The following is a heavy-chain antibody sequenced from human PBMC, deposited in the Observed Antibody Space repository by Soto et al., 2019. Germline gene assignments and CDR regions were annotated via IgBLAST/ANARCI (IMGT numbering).Heavy chain of an antibody. CDR1: GFTFINSA. CDR2: IVVGSGRT. CDR3: ARDLGYFDWLPLY. V-gene: IGHV1-58*02. D-gene: IGHD3-9*01. J-gene: IGHJ4*02. Sequence: SVKVSCKASGFTFINSAIQWVRQARGQRLEWIGWIVVGSGRTDYAQKFQERLTITRDMSTSTAYMELSSLRSEDTAVYYCARDLGYFDWLPLYWGQGTLVTVSS.